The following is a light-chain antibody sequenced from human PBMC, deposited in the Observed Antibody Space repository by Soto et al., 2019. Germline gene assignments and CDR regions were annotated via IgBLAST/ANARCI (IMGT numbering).Light chain of an antibody. CDR1: SSDVGAYNY. CDR3: ISYARSDAYV. CDR2: DVS. Sequence: QSALTQPPSASGSPGQSVTISCTGTSSDVGAYNYVSWHQQHPGKAPKLLIYDVSKRPSGVPDRFSGSKSGNTASLTVSGLQAEDEADYYCISYARSDAYVLGTGTKVTVL. J-gene: IGLJ1*01. V-gene: IGLV2-8*01.